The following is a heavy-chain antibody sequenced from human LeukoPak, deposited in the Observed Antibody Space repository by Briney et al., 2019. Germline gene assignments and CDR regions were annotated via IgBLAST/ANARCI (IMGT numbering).Heavy chain of an antibody. CDR3: VRHDLIGITGGNFDY. D-gene: IGHD1-14*01. Sequence: SETLSLTCTVSGGSISSSRYYWGYIRQPPGKGLEWLGSIYYTGSTYYNPSLKSRVTVSVDTSKNQFSLKLNSVTAADTAVYYCVRHDLIGITGGNFDYWGQGTLASVSS. J-gene: IGHJ4*02. V-gene: IGHV4-39*01. CDR2: IYYTGST. CDR1: GGSISSSRYY.